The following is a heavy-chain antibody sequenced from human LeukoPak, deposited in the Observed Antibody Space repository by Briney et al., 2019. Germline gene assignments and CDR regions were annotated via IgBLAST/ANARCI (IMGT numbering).Heavy chain of an antibody. V-gene: IGHV1-18*01. CDR2: ISAYNGNT. CDR3: AWTYHDSSGKSNWFDP. D-gene: IGHD3-22*01. J-gene: IGHJ5*02. CDR1: GYTFTNYV. Sequence: ASVKVSCKASGYTFTNYVISWVRQAPGQGLEWMGWISAYNGNTKYAQKVQGRATMTTETSTSTAYMELRSLRSDDTAFYYCAWTYHDSSGKSNWFDPWGQGTLVTVSS.